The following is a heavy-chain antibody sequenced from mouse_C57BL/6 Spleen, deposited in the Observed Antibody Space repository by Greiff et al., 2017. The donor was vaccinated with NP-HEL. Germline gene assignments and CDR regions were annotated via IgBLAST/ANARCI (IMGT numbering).Heavy chain of an antibody. V-gene: IGHV1-69*01. CDR2: IDPSDSYT. J-gene: IGHJ2*01. Sequence: VQLQQPGAELVMPGASVKLSCKASGYTFPSYWMHWVKQRPGQGLEWIGEIDPSDSYTNYNQKFKGKSTLTVDKSSSTAYMQLSSLTSEDSAVYYCARGYDGHFDYWGKGTTLTVSS. CDR3: ARGYDGHFDY. D-gene: IGHD2-3*01. CDR1: GYTFPSYW.